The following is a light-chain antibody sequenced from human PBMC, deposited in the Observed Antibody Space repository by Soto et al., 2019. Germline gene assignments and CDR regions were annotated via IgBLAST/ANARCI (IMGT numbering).Light chain of an antibody. CDR1: QGISSW. J-gene: IGKJ5*01. CDR2: AAS. CDR3: QQAHSLPIT. Sequence: DIQMTQSPSSVSASVGDRVTITCRASQGISSWLAWYQQKPGKAPKLLIYAASSLRSGGPSRFSGSGSGTEFALPISSRQPEDFATYYCQQAHSLPITFGQGTRLEIK. V-gene: IGKV1D-12*01.